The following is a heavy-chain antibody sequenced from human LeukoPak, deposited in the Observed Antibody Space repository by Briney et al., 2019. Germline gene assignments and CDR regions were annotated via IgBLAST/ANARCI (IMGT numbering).Heavy chain of an antibody. CDR2: INHSGST. Sequence: SETLSLTCAVYGGSFSGYYWSWIRQPPGKGLEWIGEINHSGSTNYNPSLKSRVTISVDTSKNQFSLKLSSVTAADTAVYYCARGLHYNILTGGMDVWGQGTTVIVSS. CDR3: ARGLHYNILTGGMDV. V-gene: IGHV4-34*01. J-gene: IGHJ6*02. D-gene: IGHD3-9*01. CDR1: GGSFSGYY.